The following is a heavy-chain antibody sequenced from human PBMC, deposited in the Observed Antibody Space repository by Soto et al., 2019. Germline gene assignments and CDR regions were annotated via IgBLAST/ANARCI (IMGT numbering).Heavy chain of an antibody. Sequence: QELLVESGGGVVQPGKSLRLSCAASGFTFSSFAMHWVRQAPGKGLEWVSVISFNGLSQFYPDSIRGRFTISRENSKNTRYLQRDSLRPDDTAVYYCARGGRGLRGAFDVWGQGTEVSVS. J-gene: IGHJ3*01. CDR1: GFTFSSFA. CDR2: ISFNGLSQ. V-gene: IGHV3-30*03. D-gene: IGHD3-16*01. CDR3: ARGGRGLRGAFDV.